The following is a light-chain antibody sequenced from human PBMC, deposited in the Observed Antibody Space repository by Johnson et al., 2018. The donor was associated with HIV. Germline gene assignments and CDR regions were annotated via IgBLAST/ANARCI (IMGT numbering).Light chain of an antibody. Sequence: QPVLTQPPSVSAAPGQKVSISCSGSSSNIGNNYVSWYQKLPGTAPKLLIYNNNKRPSGIPDRFSGSKSGTSATLGITGLQTGDAADYYCGTWDRRLSASYVFVTGTKVTVL. CDR3: GTWDRRLSASYV. V-gene: IGLV1-51*01. CDR1: SSNIGNNY. J-gene: IGLJ1*01. CDR2: NNN.